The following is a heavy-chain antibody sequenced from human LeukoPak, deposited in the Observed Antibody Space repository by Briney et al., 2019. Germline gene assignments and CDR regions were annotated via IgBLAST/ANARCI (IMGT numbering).Heavy chain of an antibody. CDR2: ISTGGDYK. V-gene: IGHV3-21*01. CDR1: GFTFSRYA. D-gene: IGHD2-2*01. J-gene: IGHJ6*02. Sequence: GGSLRLSCAASGFTFSRYAMNWVRQALGKVLEWVSYISTGGDYKFYADSLKGRFTVSRDNAKNSLFLQMDSLRAEDTALYYCARSFCTSASCSKGYYYYVMDVWGQGTTVTVSS. CDR3: ARSFCTSASCSKGYYYYVMDV.